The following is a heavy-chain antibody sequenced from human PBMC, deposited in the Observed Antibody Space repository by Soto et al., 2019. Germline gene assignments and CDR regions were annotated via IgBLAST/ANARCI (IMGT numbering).Heavy chain of an antibody. CDR2: ISYDGSNK. J-gene: IGHJ4*02. Sequence: GESLKISCAASGFTFSSYAMHWVRQAPGKGLEWVAVISYDGSNKYYADSVKGRFTISRDNSKNTLYLQMNSLRAEDTAVYYCARDISSFYYFDYWGQGTLVTVSS. V-gene: IGHV3-30-3*01. CDR3: ARDISSFYYFDY. D-gene: IGHD6-13*01. CDR1: GFTFSSYA.